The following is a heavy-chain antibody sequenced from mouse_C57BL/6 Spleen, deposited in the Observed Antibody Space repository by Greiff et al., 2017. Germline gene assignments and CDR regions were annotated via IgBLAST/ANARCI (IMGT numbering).Heavy chain of an antibody. V-gene: IGHV1-81*01. CDR2: IYPRSGNT. D-gene: IGHD1-1*01. CDR3: ARGYYGSSRYYAMDY. Sequence: VQLQQSGAELARPGASVKLSCKASGYTFTSYGISWVKQRTGQGLEWIGEIYPRSGNTYYNEKFKGKATLTADKSSSTAYMELRSLTSEDSAVYFCARGYYGSSRYYAMDYWGQGTSVTVSS. CDR1: GYTFTSYG. J-gene: IGHJ4*01.